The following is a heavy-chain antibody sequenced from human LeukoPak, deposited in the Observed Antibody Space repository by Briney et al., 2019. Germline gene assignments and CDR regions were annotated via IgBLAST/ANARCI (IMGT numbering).Heavy chain of an antibody. CDR1: GGSITSYY. J-gene: IGHJ5*02. D-gene: IGHD3-22*01. V-gene: IGHV4-59*01. Sequence: SETLSLTCTVSGGSITSYYWSWIRQPPGKGLEWIGSVYYSGSPKYSPSLKSRVTISLDMSKSQFSLRLSSVTAADTAVYYCAREPGFDSSGYLNWFDPWGQGTLVTVSS. CDR2: VYYSGSP. CDR3: AREPGFDSSGYLNWFDP.